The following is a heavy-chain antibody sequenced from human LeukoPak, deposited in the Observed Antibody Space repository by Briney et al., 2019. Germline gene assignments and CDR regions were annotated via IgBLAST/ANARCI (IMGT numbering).Heavy chain of an antibody. J-gene: IGHJ3*02. V-gene: IGHV1-18*01. D-gene: IGHD3-22*01. CDR2: ISAYNGNT. CDR1: GYTSTNYY. CDR3: ARGGSYYDSSGYPHNAFDI. Sequence: ASVKVSCKASGYTSTNYYISWVRQAPGQGLEWMGWISAYNGNTNYAQNLQGRVTMTGNTSISTAYMELSSLRSEDTAVYYCARGGSYYDSSGYPHNAFDIWGQGTMVTVSS.